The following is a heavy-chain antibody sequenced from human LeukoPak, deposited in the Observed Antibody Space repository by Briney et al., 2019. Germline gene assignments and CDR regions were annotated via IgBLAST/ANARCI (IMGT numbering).Heavy chain of an antibody. CDR3: AKEYQLLSYDYYYMDV. J-gene: IGHJ6*03. V-gene: IGHV1-2*02. CDR1: GYTFTGYY. D-gene: IGHD2-2*01. Sequence: GASVKVSCKASGYTFTGYYMHWVRQAPGQGLEWMGWINPNSGGTNYAQKFQGRVTMTRDTSITTAYMELSRLRSDDTAVYYCAKEYQLLSYDYYYMDVWGKGTTVTVSS. CDR2: INPNSGGT.